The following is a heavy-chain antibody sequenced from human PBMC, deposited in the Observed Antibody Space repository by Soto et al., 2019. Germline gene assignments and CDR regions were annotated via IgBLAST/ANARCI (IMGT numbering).Heavy chain of an antibody. CDR1: GFTFDDYA. Sequence: EVQLVESGGGLVQPGRSLRLSCAASGFTFDDYAMHWVRQAPGKGLEWVSGISWNSGSIGYADSVKGRFTISRDNAKNSLYLQMNSLRAEDTAVYYCARDLGRLPSYWGQGTLVTVSS. D-gene: IGHD4-17*01. V-gene: IGHV3-9*01. CDR3: ARDLGRLPSY. J-gene: IGHJ4*02. CDR2: ISWNSGSI.